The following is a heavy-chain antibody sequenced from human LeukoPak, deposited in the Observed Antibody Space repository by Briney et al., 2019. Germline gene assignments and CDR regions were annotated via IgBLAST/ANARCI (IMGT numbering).Heavy chain of an antibody. V-gene: IGHV3-48*04. CDR3: ARAQQFDY. Sequence: GGSLRLSCAASGFIFSDYSMNWVRQAPGKGLEWISYISSSFSPINYADSVKGRFTISRDNAKNSLYLQMNSLRAEDTAVYYCARAQQFDYWGQGTLVTVSS. CDR1: GFIFSDYS. CDR2: ISSSFSPI. D-gene: IGHD6-13*01. J-gene: IGHJ4*02.